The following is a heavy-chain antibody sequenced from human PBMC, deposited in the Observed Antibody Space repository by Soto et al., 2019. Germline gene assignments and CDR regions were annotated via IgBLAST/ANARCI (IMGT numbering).Heavy chain of an antibody. J-gene: IGHJ5*02. CDR1: GFNFDDHA. CDR2: ISWNSVTI. CDR3: VRSSGSQPRAGWFDP. Sequence: EVHLVESGGGLAQPGWSRRLSCAASGFNFDDHAMHWVRQTPGKGLEWVSGISWNSVTINYADSIKGRFTISRDNAKRTLYRQMNNLRPADTAMYFCVRSSGSQPRAGWFDPWGQGTLVTVS. V-gene: IGHV3-9*01. D-gene: IGHD1-26*01.